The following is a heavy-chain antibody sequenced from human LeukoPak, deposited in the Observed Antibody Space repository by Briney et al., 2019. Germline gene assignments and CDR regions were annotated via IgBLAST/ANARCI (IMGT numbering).Heavy chain of an antibody. Sequence: QPGGSLRLSCAASGFTVSSNYMSWVRQAPGKGLEWVSVIYSGGSTYYADSVKGRFTISRHNSKNTLYLQMSSLRAEDTAVYYCARQGDGRYYYYGMDVWGQGTTVTVSS. CDR1: GFTVSSNY. V-gene: IGHV3-53*04. CDR2: IYSGGST. J-gene: IGHJ6*02. CDR3: ARQGDGRYYYYGMDV.